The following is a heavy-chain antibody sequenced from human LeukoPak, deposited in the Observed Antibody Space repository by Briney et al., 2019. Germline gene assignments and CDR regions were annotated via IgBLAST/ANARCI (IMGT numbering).Heavy chain of an antibody. CDR2: INGDGSNI. Sequence: SGGSLRLSCAASGFTFSSYWMHWVRQVPGKGLVWVARINGDGSNIAYADSVRGRFTISRDNAKNTLYLQMNSLRAEDTAVYYCARASPHSEWLVHSPYYFDYWGQGTLVTVSS. CDR3: ARASPHSEWLVHSPYYFDY. CDR1: GFTFSSYW. D-gene: IGHD6-19*01. J-gene: IGHJ4*02. V-gene: IGHV3-74*01.